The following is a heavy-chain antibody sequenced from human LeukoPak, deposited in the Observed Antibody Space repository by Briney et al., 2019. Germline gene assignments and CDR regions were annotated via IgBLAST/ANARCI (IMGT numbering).Heavy chain of an antibody. V-gene: IGHV4-34*01. CDR3: VRGRTVRGVIKFYYYMDV. J-gene: IGHJ6*03. CDR1: GGSFSGYY. D-gene: IGHD3-10*01. Sequence: PSETLSLTCGVYGGSFSGYYWSWIRQPPGKGLEWIGEINYSGSTNYNPSLKSRVTISVDTSKNQFSLKLSSVTAADTAVYYCVRGRTVRGVIKFYYYMDVWGKGTTVTVSS. CDR2: INYSGST.